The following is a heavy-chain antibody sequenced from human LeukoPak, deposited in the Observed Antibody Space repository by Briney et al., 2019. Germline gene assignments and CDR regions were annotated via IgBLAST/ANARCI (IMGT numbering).Heavy chain of an antibody. J-gene: IGHJ4*02. V-gene: IGHV4-31*03. CDR3: ATRNQWLTANDY. Sequence: SETLSLTCTVSGGSIGSGGYYWSWIRQHPGKGLEWIGYIYYSGSTYYNPSLKSRVTISIDTSKNQFSLKLSSVTAADTAVYYCATRNQWLTANDYWGQGTLVTVSS. CDR1: GGSIGSGGYY. CDR2: IYYSGST. D-gene: IGHD1-14*01.